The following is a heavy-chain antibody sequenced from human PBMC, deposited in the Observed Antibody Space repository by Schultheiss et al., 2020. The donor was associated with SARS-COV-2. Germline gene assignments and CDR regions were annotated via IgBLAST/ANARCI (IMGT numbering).Heavy chain of an antibody. D-gene: IGHD3-3*01. V-gene: IGHV4-61*08. CDR1: GGSISSGGYY. CDR3: ASSIWSGYLPTTWS. J-gene: IGHJ4*02. Sequence: SETLSLTCTVSGGSISSGGYYWTWIRQPPGKGLEWIGYIYYSGSTYYNPSLKSRVTISVDTSKNQFSLKLSSVTAADTAVYYCASSIWSGYLPTTWSWGQGTLVTVSS. CDR2: IYYSGST.